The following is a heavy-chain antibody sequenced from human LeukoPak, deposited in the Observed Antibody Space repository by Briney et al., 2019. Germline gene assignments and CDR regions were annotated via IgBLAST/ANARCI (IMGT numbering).Heavy chain of an antibody. Sequence: SETLSLTCAVYGGSFSGYYWSWIRQPPGKGLEWIGEINHSGSTNYNPSLKSRVTISVDTSKNQFSLKLSSVTAADTAVYYCARAPYNYYYDSSGYFDYWGQGTLVTVSS. CDR2: INHSGST. D-gene: IGHD3-22*01. J-gene: IGHJ4*02. CDR3: ARAPYNYYYDSSGYFDY. V-gene: IGHV4-34*01. CDR1: GGSFSGYY.